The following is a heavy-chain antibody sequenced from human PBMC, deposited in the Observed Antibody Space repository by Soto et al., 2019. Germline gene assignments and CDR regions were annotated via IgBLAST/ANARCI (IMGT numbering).Heavy chain of an antibody. V-gene: IGHV4-61*01. CDR2: IYYSGST. D-gene: IGHD3-9*01. CDR1: GGSVSSGSYY. J-gene: IGHJ6*02. Sequence: QVQLQESGPGLVKPSETLSLTCTVSGGSVSSGSYYWSWIRQPPGKGLEWIGYIYYSGSTNYNPSLKSRVPISVDTSKNQFSLKLSSVTAADTAVYYCARLPGYRNYYYGMDVWGQGTTVTVSS. CDR3: ARLPGYRNYYYGMDV.